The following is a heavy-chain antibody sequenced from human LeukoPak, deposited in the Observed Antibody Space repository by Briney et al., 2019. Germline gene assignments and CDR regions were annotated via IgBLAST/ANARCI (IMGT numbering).Heavy chain of an antibody. Sequence: GGSLRLSCTASDFILSTYAMSWVRQAPGKGLEWVSSISGNGAHPYYADSVRGRFSISRDLSRNAVFLQMSSLRVEDTATYYCAKAVDGRGYYFERGADFWGQGTMVTVSS. J-gene: IGHJ4*02. V-gene: IGHV3-23*01. D-gene: IGHD3-22*01. CDR2: ISGNGAHP. CDR3: AKAVDGRGYYFERGADF. CDR1: DFILSTYA.